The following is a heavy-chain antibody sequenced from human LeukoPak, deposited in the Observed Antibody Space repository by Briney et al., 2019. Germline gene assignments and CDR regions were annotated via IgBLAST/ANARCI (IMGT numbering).Heavy chain of an antibody. V-gene: IGHV3-74*01. Sequence: GGSLRLSCAASGFTFSSYWMHWVRQAPGKGLVWVSRINSDGSSTSYADSVKGGFTISRDNAKNTLYLQMNSLRAEDPAVYYCAREWPLDAFDIWGQGTMVTVSS. J-gene: IGHJ3*02. CDR1: GFTFSSYW. CDR3: AREWPLDAFDI. CDR2: INSDGSST. D-gene: IGHD5-24*01.